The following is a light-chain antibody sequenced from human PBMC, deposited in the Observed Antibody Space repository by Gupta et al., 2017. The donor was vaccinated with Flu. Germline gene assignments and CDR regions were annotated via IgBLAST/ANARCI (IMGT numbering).Light chain of an antibody. CDR1: RSNLGSGYD. CDR2: GNH. V-gene: IGLV1-40*01. J-gene: IGLJ2*01. CDR3: QSYDSILTGSL. Sequence: HSVLTQPPSVSGAPGQRVPISCTGNRSNLGSGYDVHWYQQLPRAAPKLLIFGNHRRPSGVPDRFSGSRSGTSASLAITGLQSEDEGYYFCQSYDSILTGSLFGGGTTVTVL.